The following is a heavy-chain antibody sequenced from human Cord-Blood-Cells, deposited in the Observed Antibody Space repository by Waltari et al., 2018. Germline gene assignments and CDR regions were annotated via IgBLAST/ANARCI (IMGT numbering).Heavy chain of an antibody. D-gene: IGHD6-6*01. CDR2: INHSGST. CDR1: GGSFIVYY. Sequence: HVQLQQWRAGLLKPSGTLSLPCAVYGGSFIVYYSPWTRKPPGKGLEWIGEINHSGSTNYNPSLKSRVTISVDTSKNQFSLKLSSVTAADTAVYYCARGGYSSSSFDYWGQGTLVTVSS. J-gene: IGHJ4*02. CDR3: ARGGYSSSSFDY. V-gene: IGHV4-34*01.